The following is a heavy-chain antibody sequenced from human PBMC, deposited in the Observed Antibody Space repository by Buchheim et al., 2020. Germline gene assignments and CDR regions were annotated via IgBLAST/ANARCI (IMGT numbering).Heavy chain of an antibody. CDR1: GFTFSSYA. CDR3: VKGFDYSNFFDY. D-gene: IGHD4-11*01. V-gene: IGHV3-23*01. Sequence: EVQLLESGGGLVQPGGSLRLSCAASGFTFSSYAMRWVRQAPGKGLEWVSGISGSGSSIHYTDSVQGRFTISRDNSRNTVWLQMNSLRAEDTVVYYCVKGFDYSNFFDYWGQGTL. J-gene: IGHJ4*02. CDR2: ISGSGSSI.